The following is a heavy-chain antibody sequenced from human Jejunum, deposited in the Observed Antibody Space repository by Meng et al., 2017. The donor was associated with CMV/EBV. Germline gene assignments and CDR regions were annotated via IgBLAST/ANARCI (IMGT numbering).Heavy chain of an antibody. J-gene: IGHJ4*02. CDR1: GYTFTGYY. D-gene: IGHD6-19*01. CDR3: ARARAYTTAWAGIDY. Sequence: SGYTFTGYYWHWVRQAPGQGLEWMGRINPNIGGTDYAQNFQGRVTMTRDASINTAYMELSRLTSDDTAVYYCARARAYTTAWAGIDYWGQGTLVTVSS. CDR2: INPNIGGT. V-gene: IGHV1-2*06.